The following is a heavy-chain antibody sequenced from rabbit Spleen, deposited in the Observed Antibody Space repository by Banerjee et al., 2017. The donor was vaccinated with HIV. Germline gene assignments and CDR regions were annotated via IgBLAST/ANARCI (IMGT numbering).Heavy chain of an antibody. CDR2: IHPAFGLR. D-gene: IGHD4-1*01. V-gene: IGHV1S47*01. J-gene: IGHJ6*01. CDR1: GFDLSNYG. Sequence: QERLEESGGRLVQPGGSLTLTCKASGFDLSNYGITWVRQAPGKGPEWIAYIHPAFGLRNYANSVKGRFTISSDNAQNTVFLQMTSLTASDTATYFCARDLYSSGWGALSYGMDLWGQGTLVTVS. CDR3: ARDLYSSGWGALSYGMDL.